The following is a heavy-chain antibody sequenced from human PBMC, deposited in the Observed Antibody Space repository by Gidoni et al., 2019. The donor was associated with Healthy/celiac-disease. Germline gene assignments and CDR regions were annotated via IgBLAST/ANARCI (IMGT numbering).Heavy chain of an antibody. V-gene: IGHV3-30-3*01. D-gene: IGHD3-22*01. CDR1: GFTFSSYA. J-gene: IGHJ4*02. CDR3: ARAGNLYYYDSSGYYSWPDY. Sequence: QVQLVESGGGVVQPGRSLRLSCAASGFTFSSYAMHWVRQAPGKGLEWVAVISYDGSNKYYADSVKGRFTISRDNSKNTLYLQMNSLRAEDTAVYYCARAGNLYYYDSSGYYSWPDYWGQGTLVTVSS. CDR2: ISYDGSNK.